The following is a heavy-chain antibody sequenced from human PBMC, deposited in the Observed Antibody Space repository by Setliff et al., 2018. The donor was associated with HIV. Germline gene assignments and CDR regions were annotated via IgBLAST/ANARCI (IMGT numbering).Heavy chain of an antibody. D-gene: IGHD2-15*01. J-gene: IGHJ6*02. Sequence: GASVKVSCKASGGTFINSAFTWVRQAPGQGLEWMGSIIPIFNTGNYAQKFQNRVTITADESTSTAYMELSSLRSDDTAVYYCARVRQNSYWYYYYGMDVWGQGTTVTVSS. V-gene: IGHV1-69*13. CDR1: GGTFINSA. CDR2: IIPIFNTG. CDR3: ARVRQNSYWYYYYGMDV.